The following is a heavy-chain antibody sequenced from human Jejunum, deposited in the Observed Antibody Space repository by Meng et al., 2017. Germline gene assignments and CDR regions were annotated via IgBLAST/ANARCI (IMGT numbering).Heavy chain of an antibody. V-gene: IGHV3-74*01. J-gene: IGHJ4*02. Sequence: EVQVVVSGGGLVLPGGSLRLFCAASGFTVSGYWMHWFRQGTGKSLVWLSHINSDGTGTSYAESVRGRFTISRDNAKNTLYLQMNSLTVEDTAVYYCVRDGPNYFDQWGQGTLVTVSS. CDR1: GFTVSGYW. CDR2: INSDGTGT. CDR3: VRDGPNYFDQ.